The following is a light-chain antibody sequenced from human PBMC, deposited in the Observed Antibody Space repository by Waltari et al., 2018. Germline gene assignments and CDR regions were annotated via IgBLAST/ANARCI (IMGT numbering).Light chain of an antibody. J-gene: IGLJ1*01. CDR1: SSDVGSHDF. CDR2: EVS. Sequence: QSALTQPPSASGSLGQSVTISCTGTSSDVGSHDFVSWYQQFPGKAPKLIIWEVSRRPSGVPDRFSGSKSGNTASLTVSGLQAEDEADYYCSSYGGINNSPYVFGTGTKVTV. CDR3: SSYGGINNSPYV. V-gene: IGLV2-8*01.